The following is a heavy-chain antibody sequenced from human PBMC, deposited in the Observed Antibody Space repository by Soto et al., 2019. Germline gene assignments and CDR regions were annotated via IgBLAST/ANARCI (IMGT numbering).Heavy chain of an antibody. CDR3: ARRRYGDYATYYFDY. CDR1: GFSLRTGGAG. J-gene: IGHJ4*02. CDR2: IYWDDDK. V-gene: IGHV2-5*02. D-gene: IGHD4-17*01. Sequence: QITLKESGPTLVKPTQTLTLTCTFSGFSLRTGGAGVGWLRQPPGKAPEWLALIYWDDDKRYSPSLKSRLAITKDPSKNHVVLTMTNIDPVDTATYYCARRRYGDYATYYFDYWGQGTLVTVSS.